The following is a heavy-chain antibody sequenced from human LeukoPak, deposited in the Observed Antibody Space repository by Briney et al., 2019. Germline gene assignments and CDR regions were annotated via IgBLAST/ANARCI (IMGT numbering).Heavy chain of an antibody. CDR1: GGSIISYY. J-gene: IGHJ3*02. V-gene: IGHV4-4*08. CDR2: IYTSGST. Sequence: SSETLSLTCTVSGGSIISYYSSWIRQPPGKGLEWIGYIYTSGSTNYNPSLKSRVTISVDTSKNQFSLKLSSVTAADTAVYYCARGVGLRFLEWSRGNDASDIWGQGTMVTVSS. CDR3: ARGVGLRFLEWSRGNDASDI. D-gene: IGHD3-3*01.